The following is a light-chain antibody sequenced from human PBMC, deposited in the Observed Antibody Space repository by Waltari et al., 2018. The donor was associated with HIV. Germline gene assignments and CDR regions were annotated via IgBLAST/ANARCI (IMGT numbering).Light chain of an antibody. CDR1: QSVLYSSNNKNY. V-gene: IGKV4-1*01. CDR3: QQYYSTPPFMYT. J-gene: IGKJ2*01. CDR2: WAS. Sequence: DIVMTQSPDSLAVSLGARATINCKSSQSVLYSSNNKNYLAWYQQKPGQPPKLLIYWASTRESGVPDRFSGSGSGTDFTLTISSLQAEDVAVYYCQQYYSTPPFMYTFGQGTKLEIK.